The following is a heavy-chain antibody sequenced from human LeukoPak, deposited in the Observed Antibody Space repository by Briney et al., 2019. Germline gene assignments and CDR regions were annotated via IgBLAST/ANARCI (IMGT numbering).Heavy chain of an antibody. J-gene: IGHJ4*02. CDR1: GGSIIGYY. Sequence: SETQSLTCTVSGGSIIGYYWSWIRQPPGKGLEWIGYIYYSGSTNYNPSLKSRVTISVDTSKNQFSLKLSSVIAADTAVYYCARNDVWSGYYNYWGQGTVVTVSS. V-gene: IGHV4-59*01. D-gene: IGHD3-3*01. CDR2: IYYSGST. CDR3: ARNDVWSGYYNY.